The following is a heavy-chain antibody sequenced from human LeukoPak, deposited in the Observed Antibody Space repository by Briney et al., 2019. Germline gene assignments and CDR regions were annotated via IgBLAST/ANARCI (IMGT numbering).Heavy chain of an antibody. Sequence: SETLSLTCTVSGGSISSYYWSWIRQPPGKGLEWIGYIYYSGSTNYNPSLKSRVTISVDTSKNQFSLKLSSVTAADTAVYYCARVGSSGWYNYFDYWGQGTLVTVPS. D-gene: IGHD6-19*01. CDR2: IYYSGST. CDR3: ARVGSSGWYNYFDY. CDR1: GGSISSYY. V-gene: IGHV4-59*01. J-gene: IGHJ4*02.